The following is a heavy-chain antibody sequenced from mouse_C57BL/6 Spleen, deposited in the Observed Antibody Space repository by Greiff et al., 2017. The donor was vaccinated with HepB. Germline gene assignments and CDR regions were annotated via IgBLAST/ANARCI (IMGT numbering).Heavy chain of an antibody. CDR1: ASTLTTYP. CDR2: FHPYNDDT. Sequence: FRLRQSGAELLRPGASLKMSCKASASTLTTYPIEWMKQNLGKSLECIGNFHPYNDDTKYNEKFKGKATLTVEKSSSTVYLELSRLTSDDSAVYYCARSYKGYFDVWGTGTTVTVSS. J-gene: IGHJ1*03. D-gene: IGHD1-1*01. CDR3: ARSYKGYFDV. V-gene: IGHV1-47*01.